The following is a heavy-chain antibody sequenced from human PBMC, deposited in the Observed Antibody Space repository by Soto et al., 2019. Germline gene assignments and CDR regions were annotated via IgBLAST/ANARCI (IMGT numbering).Heavy chain of an antibody. J-gene: IGHJ4*02. CDR2: IYPGDSDT. CDR3: ARTVLPPYYYDSSGYPDY. V-gene: IGHV5-51*01. Sequence: GESLKISCKGSGYSFTSYWIGWVRQMPGKGLEWMGIIYPGDSDTRYSPSFQGQVTISADKSISTAYLQWSSLKASDTAMYYCARTVLPPYYYDSSGYPDYWGQGTLVTVSP. D-gene: IGHD3-22*01. CDR1: GYSFTSYW.